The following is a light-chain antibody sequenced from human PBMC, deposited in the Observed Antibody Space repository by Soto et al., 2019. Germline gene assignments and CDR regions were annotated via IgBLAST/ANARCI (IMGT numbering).Light chain of an antibody. J-gene: IGKJ1*01. CDR3: QQYGSSGT. CDR1: QSVSNNY. CDR2: GAS. V-gene: IGKV3-20*01. Sequence: EIVLTQSPGTLSLSPGERATLHCRASQSVSNNYLAWYQQKPGQAPRLLIYGASNRATGIPDRFSGSGSGTDFTLTISRLEPEDFAVYYCQQYGSSGTFGQGTKV.